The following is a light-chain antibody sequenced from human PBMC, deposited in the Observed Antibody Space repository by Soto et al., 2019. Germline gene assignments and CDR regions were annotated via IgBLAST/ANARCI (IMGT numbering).Light chain of an antibody. V-gene: IGKV1-5*03. CDR3: EQYNSYSWT. Sequence: DIQMTQSPSTLSASVGDRVTITCRASQSSSSWLAWYQQKPGKAPKLLKYKAPSLESGVPSRFSGSGSGTEFTLTSSSLQPDDFATHYCEQYNSYSWTFGQGTKVEIK. J-gene: IGKJ1*01. CDR2: KAP. CDR1: QSSSSW.